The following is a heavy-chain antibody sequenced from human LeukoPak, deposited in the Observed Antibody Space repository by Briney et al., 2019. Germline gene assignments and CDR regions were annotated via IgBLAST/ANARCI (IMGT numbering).Heavy chain of an antibody. V-gene: IGHV3-48*01. J-gene: IGHJ4*02. CDR3: ARDRQRGDYGSGSYTPD. Sequence: PGGSLRLSCAASGFTFSSYSMNWVRQAPGKGLEWVSYISSSSSTIYYADSVEGRFTISRDNAKNSLYLQMNSLRAEDTAVYYCARDRQRGDYGSGSYTPDWGQGTLVTVSS. CDR1: GFTFSSYS. D-gene: IGHD3-10*01. CDR2: ISSSSSTI.